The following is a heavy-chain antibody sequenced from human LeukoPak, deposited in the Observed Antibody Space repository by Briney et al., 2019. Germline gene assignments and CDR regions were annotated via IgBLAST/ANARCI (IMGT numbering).Heavy chain of an antibody. Sequence: PSETLSLTCTVSGGSISGSSYCWGWIRQPPGKGLEWVGTISYSGNTYYNPSLKSRVTISVDTSKNQFSLKLSSVTAADTALYYCARLPVVVVGAWFDPWGQGTLVTVSS. CDR1: GGSISGSSYC. V-gene: IGHV4-39*01. CDR3: ARLPVVVVGAWFDP. CDR2: ISYSGNT. J-gene: IGHJ5*02. D-gene: IGHD2-15*01.